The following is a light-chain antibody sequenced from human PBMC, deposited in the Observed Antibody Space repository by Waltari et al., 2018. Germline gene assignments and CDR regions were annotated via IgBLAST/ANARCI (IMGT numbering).Light chain of an antibody. Sequence: QSVLTQPPSASGTPGQKVTITCNGSSSNIGSNYVYWYQQLHGTAPKLLIFKNNQLPSGVPDRFSDSKSGTAASLAMNGLRSEDEADYYCAAWDDSLSGLVLGGGTKVTVL. CDR3: AAWDDSLSGLV. V-gene: IGLV1-47*01. J-gene: IGLJ3*02. CDR1: SSNIGSNY. CDR2: KNN.